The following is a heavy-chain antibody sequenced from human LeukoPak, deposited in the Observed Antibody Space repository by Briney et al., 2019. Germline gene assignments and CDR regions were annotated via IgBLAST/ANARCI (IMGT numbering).Heavy chain of an antibody. CDR1: GFTFSNYW. Sequence: GGSLRLSCAASGFTFSNYWRAWVRQAPGKGLEWVGRIKSKTDGGTTDYAAPVKGRFTISRDDSKNTLYLQMNSLKTEDTAVYYCTTTPTKYYDFWSAYNDYWGQGTLVTVSS. CDR3: TTTPTKYYDFWSAYNDY. J-gene: IGHJ4*02. CDR2: IKSKTDGGTT. V-gene: IGHV3-15*01. D-gene: IGHD3-3*01.